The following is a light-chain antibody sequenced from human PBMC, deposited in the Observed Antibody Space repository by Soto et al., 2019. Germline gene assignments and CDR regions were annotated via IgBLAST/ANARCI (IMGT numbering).Light chain of an antibody. CDR1: QSVSSSY. J-gene: IGKJ4*01. CDR2: DAS. Sequence: EIVLAQSPGTLSWSPVERATRCFRASQSVSSSYLAWYQQKPGQDPRLLIYDASSRATGIHDRLSGSGSGTEFTLPISRLEPEDFAVFYCKQYGSSPLTFGGGTKVDIK. V-gene: IGKV3-20*01. CDR3: KQYGSSPLT.